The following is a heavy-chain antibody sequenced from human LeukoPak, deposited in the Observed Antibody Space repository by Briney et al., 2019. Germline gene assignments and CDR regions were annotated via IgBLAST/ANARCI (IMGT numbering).Heavy chain of an antibody. CDR2: ISYDGSNK. J-gene: IGHJ4*02. Sequence: GGSLRLSCAASGFTFSSYGMHWVRQAPGKGLEWVAVISYDGSNKYYADSVKGRFTISRDNSKNTLYLQMNSLRAEDTAVYYCAKFFYYDSSGSPGWGQGTLVTVSS. D-gene: IGHD3-22*01. CDR3: AKFFYYDSSGSPG. V-gene: IGHV3-30*18. CDR1: GFTFSSYG.